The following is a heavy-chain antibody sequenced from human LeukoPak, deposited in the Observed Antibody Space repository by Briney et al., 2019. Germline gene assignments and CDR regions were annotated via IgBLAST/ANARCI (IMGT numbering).Heavy chain of an antibody. V-gene: IGHV4-39*01. CDR2: IYYSGST. CDR1: GGSISSSIYY. D-gene: IGHD3-10*01. Sequence: SGTLSLICRVSGGSISSSIYYWGWIRQPPGKGLEWIGSIYYSGSTYYNPSLKSRVTISGDTSKNQFSLKLRSVTAADTAVYYCARRLGGSGSYYYWGQGTLVTVSS. CDR3: ARRLGGSGSYYY. J-gene: IGHJ4*02.